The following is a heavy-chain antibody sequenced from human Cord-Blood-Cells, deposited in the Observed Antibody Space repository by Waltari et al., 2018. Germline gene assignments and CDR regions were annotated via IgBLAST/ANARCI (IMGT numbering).Heavy chain of an antibody. V-gene: IGHV4-34*01. CDR3: AIGKVVPAASYNWFDP. CDR2: INHSGST. Sequence: QVQLQQWGAGLLKPSETLSLTCAVYGGSFSGYYWSWIRQPPGKGLEWIGEINHSGSTNYNPSLKSRVTISVDTSKNQFSLKLSSVTAADTAVYYCAIGKVVPAASYNWFDPWGQGTLVTVSS. CDR1: GGSFSGYY. D-gene: IGHD2-2*01. J-gene: IGHJ5*02.